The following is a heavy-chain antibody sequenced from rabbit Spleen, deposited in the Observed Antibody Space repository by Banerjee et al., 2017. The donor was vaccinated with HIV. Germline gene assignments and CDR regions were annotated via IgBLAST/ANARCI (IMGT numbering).Heavy chain of an antibody. V-gene: IGHV1S45*01. Sequence: QEQLVESGGGLVQSEGFLTLPCKASGVSFSDKDVMCWVRQAPGKGLEWITCINIATGKSVYASWVSGRFIMSRTSSTTVTLQMTSLTAADTATYFCARDLVTAIGWNFALWGPGTLVTVS. D-gene: IGHD7-1*01. J-gene: IGHJ4*01. CDR3: ARDLVTAIGWNFAL. CDR1: GVSFSDKDV. CDR2: INIATGKS.